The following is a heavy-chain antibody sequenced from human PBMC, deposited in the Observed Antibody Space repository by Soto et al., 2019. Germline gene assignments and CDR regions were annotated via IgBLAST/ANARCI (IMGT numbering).Heavy chain of an antibody. CDR3: VKGGDSSSWYYNYYYGMDV. CDR1: GDSITGDNW. V-gene: IGHV4-4*02. D-gene: IGHD6-13*01. Sequence: SETLSLTCAVSGDSITGDNWWSWVRQPPGKGLEWIGEIHHSGATNYNPSLKSRVTISVDTSKNQFSLKLSSVTAADTAVYYCVKGGDSSSWYYNYYYGMDVWGQGTTVTVSS. J-gene: IGHJ6*02. CDR2: IHHSGAT.